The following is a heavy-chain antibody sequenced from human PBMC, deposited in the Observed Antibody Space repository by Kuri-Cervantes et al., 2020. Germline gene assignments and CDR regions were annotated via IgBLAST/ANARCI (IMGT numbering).Heavy chain of an antibody. CDR2: IIPIFGTA. CDR3: ARAPMVQGVIITDDAFDI. J-gene: IGHJ3*02. Sequence: SVKVSCKASGGTFSSYAISWVRQAPGQGLEWMGGIIPIFGTANYAQKFQGRVTITADESTSTAYMELSSLRSEDTALYYCARAPMVQGVIITDDAFDIWGQGTMVTVSS. V-gene: IGHV1-69*13. CDR1: GGTFSSYA. D-gene: IGHD3-10*01.